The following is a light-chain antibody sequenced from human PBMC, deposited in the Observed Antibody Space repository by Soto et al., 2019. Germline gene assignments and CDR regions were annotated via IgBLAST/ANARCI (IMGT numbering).Light chain of an antibody. V-gene: IGKV3-20*01. CDR1: QSVSSSY. CDR3: QQYGTSPPT. Sequence: EIVLTQSPGTLSLSPGERATLSCRASQSVSSSYLAWYQQKPGQPPRLLIYGASSRATGIPDRFSGSGSGTDFPLTISRLEPEDFAVYYCQQYGTSPPTFGPGTKVDIK. J-gene: IGKJ3*01. CDR2: GAS.